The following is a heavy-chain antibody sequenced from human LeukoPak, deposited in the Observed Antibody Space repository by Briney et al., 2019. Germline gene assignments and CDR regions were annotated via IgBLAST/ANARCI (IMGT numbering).Heavy chain of an antibody. D-gene: IGHD3-3*01. V-gene: IGHV4-59*12. J-gene: IGHJ3*02. CDR2: IYYSGTT. CDR1: GGAITSNY. Sequence: SETLSLTCSVSGGAITSNYWSWIRQPPGKGLEWIGYIYYSGTTNYNPSLKSRVTISVDTSKNQFSLKLSSVTAADTAVYFCAREKITIVGVAIPIDVFDIWGQGTMVIVSS. CDR3: AREKITIVGVAIPIDVFDI.